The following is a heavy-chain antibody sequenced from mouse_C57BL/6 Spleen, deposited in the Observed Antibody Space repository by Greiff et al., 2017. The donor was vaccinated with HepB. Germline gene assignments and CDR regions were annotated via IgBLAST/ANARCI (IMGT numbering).Heavy chain of an antibody. CDR1: GYTVTSYG. D-gene: IGHD2-4*01. CDR3: ARGGGLRRTNYFDY. CDR2: IYPRSGNT. V-gene: IGHV1-81*01. Sequence: QVQLQQPGAELVRPGASVKLSCKASGYTVTSYGISWVKQRTGQGLEWIGEIYPRSGNTYYNEKFKGKATLTADKSSSTAYMELRSLTSEDSAVYFCARGGGLRRTNYFDYWGQGTTLTVSS. J-gene: IGHJ2*01.